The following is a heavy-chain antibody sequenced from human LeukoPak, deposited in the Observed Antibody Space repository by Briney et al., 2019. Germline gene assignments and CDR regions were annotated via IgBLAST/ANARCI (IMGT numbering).Heavy chain of an antibody. CDR3: AREATMIVVADYFDY. CDR2: ISYDGSNK. J-gene: IGHJ4*02. V-gene: IGHV3-30*03. Sequence: GGSLRLSCAASGFTFSSYGMHWVRQAPGKGLEWVADISYDGSNKYYADSVKGRFTISRDNSKNTLYLQMNSLRAGDTAVYYCAREATMIVVADYFDYWGQGTLVTVSS. D-gene: IGHD3-22*01. CDR1: GFTFSSYG.